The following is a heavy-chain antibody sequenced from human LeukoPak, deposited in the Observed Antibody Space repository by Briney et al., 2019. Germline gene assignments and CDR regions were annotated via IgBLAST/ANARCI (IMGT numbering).Heavy chain of an antibody. J-gene: IGHJ6*02. V-gene: IGHV1-2*02. CDR3: ARDPFYEEVTEYGMDV. D-gene: IGHD2/OR15-2a*01. Sequence: ASVKVSCKASGYNFAGYYMNWVRQAPGQGLEWMGWIDARSGATNYGQKFQGRIIMTRDTSISTAYMELSSLTSDDTAVYYCARDPFYEEVTEYGMDVWGQGTTVSVSS. CDR2: IDARSGAT. CDR1: GYNFAGYY.